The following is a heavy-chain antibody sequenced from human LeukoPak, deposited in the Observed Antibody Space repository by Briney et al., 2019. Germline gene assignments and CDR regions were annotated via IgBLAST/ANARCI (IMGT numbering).Heavy chain of an antibody. D-gene: IGHD6-6*01. Sequence: GGSLRLSCAASGFTFSSYWMSWVRQAPGKGLEWVANIKQDGSEKYYVDSVKGRFTISRDNAKNSLYLQMNSLRAEDTAVYYCARDMYSSSSGMGYWGQGTLVTVSS. J-gene: IGHJ4*02. CDR1: GFTFSSYW. CDR3: ARDMYSSSSGMGY. CDR2: IKQDGSEK. V-gene: IGHV3-7*01.